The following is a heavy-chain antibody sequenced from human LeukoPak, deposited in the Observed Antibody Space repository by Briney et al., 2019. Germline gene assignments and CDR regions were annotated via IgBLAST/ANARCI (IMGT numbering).Heavy chain of an antibody. CDR3: SRGSGWLSVY. D-gene: IGHD6-19*01. V-gene: IGHV3-49*03. Sequence: HPGRSLRLSCTASGFTFGDYLMSWFRQAPGKGLEWIGFISGGTTEYAASVKGRFTISRDDPTSIAYLQMNSLTTEDTAVYYCSRGSGWLSVYWGQGTLVTVSS. CDR2: ISGGTT. CDR1: GFTFGDYL. J-gene: IGHJ4*02.